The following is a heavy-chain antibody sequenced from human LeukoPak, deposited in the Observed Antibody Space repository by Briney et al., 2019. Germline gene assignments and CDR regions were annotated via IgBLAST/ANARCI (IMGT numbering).Heavy chain of an antibody. CDR1: GFTLSSYG. J-gene: IGHJ4*02. Sequence: PGGSLRLSCAASGFTLSSYGMHWVRQAPGKGLEWVAVISYDGSNKYYADSVKGRFTISRDNSKNTLYLQMNSLRAEDTAVYYCARDTPDRGFDYWGQGTLVTVSS. V-gene: IGHV3-30*03. D-gene: IGHD1-14*01. CDR3: ARDTPDRGFDY. CDR2: ISYDGSNK.